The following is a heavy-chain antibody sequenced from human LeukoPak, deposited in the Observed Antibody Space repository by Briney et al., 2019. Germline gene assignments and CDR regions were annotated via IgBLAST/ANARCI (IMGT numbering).Heavy chain of an antibody. Sequence: SETLSPTCTVSGGSISSYYWSWIRQPPGKGLEWVGYIYYSGSTNYNPFLKSRVTISVDTSKNQFSLKLSSVTAADTAVYYCARAWRAALPDFDYWGQGTLVTVSS. V-gene: IGHV4-59*01. CDR1: GGSISSYY. D-gene: IGHD2-15*01. CDR3: ARAWRAALPDFDY. CDR2: IYYSGST. J-gene: IGHJ4*02.